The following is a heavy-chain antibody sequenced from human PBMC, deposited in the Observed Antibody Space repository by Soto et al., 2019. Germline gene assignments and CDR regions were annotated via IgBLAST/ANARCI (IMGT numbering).Heavy chain of an antibody. CDR2: INPNSGGT. V-gene: IGHV1-2*02. CDR1: GYTFTGYY. Sequence: ASVKVSCKASGYTFTGYYMHWVRQAPGQGLEWMGWINPNSGGTNYAQKFQGRITMTRDTSISTAYMELSSVTAADTAVYYCARPAGYGGNPPFDYWGQGTLVTVSS. J-gene: IGHJ4*02. D-gene: IGHD2-15*01. CDR3: ARPAGYGGNPPFDY.